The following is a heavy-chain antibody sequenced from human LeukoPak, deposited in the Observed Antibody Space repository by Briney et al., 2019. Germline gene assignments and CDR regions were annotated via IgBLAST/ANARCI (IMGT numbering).Heavy chain of an antibody. CDR3: ARRASTERGHSYGLDY. Sequence: GGSLRLSCAASGFTVSDNYMSWVRPAPGKGLEWVSVIYSDGSTYYADSVNGRFTISRDNAKNSLYLQMSSLRAEDTAVYYCARRASTERGHSYGLDYWGQGTLVTVSS. D-gene: IGHD5-18*01. V-gene: IGHV3-66*01. CDR1: GFTVSDNY. CDR2: IYSDGST. J-gene: IGHJ4*02.